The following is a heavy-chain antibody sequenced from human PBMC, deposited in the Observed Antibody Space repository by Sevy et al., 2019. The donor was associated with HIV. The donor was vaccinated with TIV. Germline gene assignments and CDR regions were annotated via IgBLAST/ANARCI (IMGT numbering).Heavy chain of an antibody. V-gene: IGHV3-30*04. CDR3: ARELDVLLWFGELIY. J-gene: IGHJ4*02. CDR2: ISYDGSNK. D-gene: IGHD3-10*01. CDR1: GFTFSSYA. Sequence: GGSLRLSCAASGFTFSSYAMHWVRQAPGKGLEWVAVISYDGSNKYYADSVKGRFTISRDNSKNTLYLQMNSLRAEDTAVYYCARELDVLLWFGELIYWGQGTLVTVSS.